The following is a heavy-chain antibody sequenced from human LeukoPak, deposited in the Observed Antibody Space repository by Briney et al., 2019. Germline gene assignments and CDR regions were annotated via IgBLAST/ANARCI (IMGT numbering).Heavy chain of an antibody. D-gene: IGHD3-16*01. J-gene: IGHJ4*02. V-gene: IGHV1-69*13. Sequence: GASVKVSCKASGGTFSSYAISWVRQAPGQGLEWMGGIIPIFGTANYAQKFQGRVTITADESTSTAYMELSSLRSEDTAVYYCARVAGEPHPNGYFDYWGQGTLVTVSS. CDR2: IIPIFGTA. CDR3: ARVAGEPHPNGYFDY. CDR1: GGTFSSYA.